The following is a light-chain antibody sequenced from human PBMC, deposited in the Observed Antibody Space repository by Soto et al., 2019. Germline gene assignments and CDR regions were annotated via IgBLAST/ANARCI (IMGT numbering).Light chain of an antibody. V-gene: IGKV3-20*01. CDR2: GAS. J-gene: IGKJ1*01. Sequence: EIVLTQSPGTLSLSPGERATLSCRARLSVSSSYLAWYQQKPGQAPRLLMYGASSRATGIPDRFSGSGSGTDFTLTISRLEPEDFAVYYCQQYGSSPTWTFGQGTKVEIK. CDR3: QQYGSSPTWT. CDR1: LSVSSSY.